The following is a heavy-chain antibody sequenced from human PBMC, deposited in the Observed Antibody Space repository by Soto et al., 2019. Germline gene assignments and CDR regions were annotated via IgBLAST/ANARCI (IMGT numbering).Heavy chain of an antibody. D-gene: IGHD6-6*01. CDR3: ARHDRYSSSLKI. Sequence: GESLKISCQGSGYNFNTYWIGWVRQMPGKGLEWMGIIYPGDSDTRYSLSFQGQVTISADKSISTAYLQWSSLKASDTAMYYCARHDRYSSSLKIWGQGTMVTVSS. J-gene: IGHJ3*02. V-gene: IGHV5-51*01. CDR2: IYPGDSDT. CDR1: GYNFNTYW.